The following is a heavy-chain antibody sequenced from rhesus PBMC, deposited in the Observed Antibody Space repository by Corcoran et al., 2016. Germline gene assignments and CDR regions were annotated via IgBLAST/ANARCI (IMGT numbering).Heavy chain of an antibody. CDR3: ATGSNYAAFDF. Sequence: EVQLVQSGVEVKKPGAPVKISCKVYGYTFTDYYLHWVRQASGKGLEGMGRVDPDDGEAIHAQKFQDRVTITADTSTDTAYMELSSLRSEDTAVYYCATGSNYAAFDFWGQGLRVTVSS. CDR2: VDPDDGEA. CDR1: GYTFTDYY. V-gene: IGHV1-111*02. D-gene: IGHD4-23*01. J-gene: IGHJ3*01.